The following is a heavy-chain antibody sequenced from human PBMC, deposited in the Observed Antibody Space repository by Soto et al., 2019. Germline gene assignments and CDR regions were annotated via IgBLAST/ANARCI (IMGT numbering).Heavy chain of an antibody. J-gene: IGHJ6*02. CDR1: GYTFTSYA. V-gene: IGHV1-3*01. D-gene: IGHD6-19*01. CDR2: INAGNGNT. Sequence: QVQLVQSGAEVKKPGASVKVSCKASGYTFTSYAMHWVRQAPGQRLEWMGWINAGNGNTKYSQKFQGRVTITRDTSASTAYMELSSLRSEDTAVYYCARPRTSGWPYWLRDGMDVWGQGTTVTVSS. CDR3: ARPRTSGWPYWLRDGMDV.